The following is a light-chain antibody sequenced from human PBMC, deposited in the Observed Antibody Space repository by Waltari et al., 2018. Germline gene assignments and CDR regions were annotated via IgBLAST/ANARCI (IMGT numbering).Light chain of an antibody. Sequence: SALTQPDSVSGSPGQSITISCRGISSYSGGYEYVSWYQQHPGKAPKVIIYDVTNRPSGVSNRCSGSKSGSSASLTISGLQAEDEADYYCSSFTSSTTGIFGGGTKLTVL. CDR1: SSYSGGYEY. J-gene: IGLJ2*01. V-gene: IGLV2-14*01. CDR2: DVT. CDR3: SSFTSSTTGI.